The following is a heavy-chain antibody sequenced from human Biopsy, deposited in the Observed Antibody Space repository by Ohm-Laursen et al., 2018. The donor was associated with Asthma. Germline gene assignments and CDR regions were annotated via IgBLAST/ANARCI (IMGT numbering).Heavy chain of an antibody. Sequence: SVKVSCKISGYSLTDLSMHWVRQAPGQGLEWMGGHDHEEGGTVNARRFQGRVTMTEDASTDTAYMKLSSLSSDDTAVYYCASDFPKDYVRYNFQFWGQGTLVTVSS. CDR3: ASDFPKDYVRYNFQF. D-gene: IGHD4-17*01. CDR2: HDHEEGGT. CDR1: GYSLTDLS. J-gene: IGHJ4*02. V-gene: IGHV1-24*01.